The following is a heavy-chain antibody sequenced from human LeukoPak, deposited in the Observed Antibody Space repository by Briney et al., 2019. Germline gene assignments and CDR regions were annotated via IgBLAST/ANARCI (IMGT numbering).Heavy chain of an antibody. CDR3: AREPYYYDSSGYYPFDY. J-gene: IGHJ4*02. CDR2: INHSGST. Sequence: AETLSLTCAVYGGSFRGYYWSWIRQSPGKGLEWIGEINHSGSTNYNPSLKSRVTISVDTSKNQFSLKLSSVTAADTAVYYCAREPYYYDSSGYYPFDYWGQGTLVTVSS. CDR1: GGSFRGYY. D-gene: IGHD3-22*01. V-gene: IGHV4-34*01.